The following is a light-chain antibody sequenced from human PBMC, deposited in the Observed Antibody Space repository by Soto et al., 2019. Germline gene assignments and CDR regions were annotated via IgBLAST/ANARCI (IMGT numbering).Light chain of an antibody. CDR3: QQYYSYPRT. J-gene: IGKJ1*01. Sequence: DIQMTQSPSTLSASVGDRVTITCRASQSISNWLAWYQQKPGKAPNLLIYKASTLQRGVPSRFSGSGSWTEFTLIISSLQPDDFATYYCQQYYSYPRTFGQGTKVEIK. CDR2: KAS. V-gene: IGKV1-5*03. CDR1: QSISNW.